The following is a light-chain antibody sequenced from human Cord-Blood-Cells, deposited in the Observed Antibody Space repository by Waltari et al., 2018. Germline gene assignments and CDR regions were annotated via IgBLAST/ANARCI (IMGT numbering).Light chain of an antibody. Sequence: SYVLTQPPSVSVAPGKTARITCGGNNIGSKSVHWYQQKPGQAPVLVVYDDSGRPSGIPVRCAGSNSGNTATLTISRVEAGDEADYYCQVWDSSSDHWVFGGGTKLTVL. V-gene: IGLV3-21*03. CDR3: QVWDSSSDHWV. CDR1: NIGSKS. J-gene: IGLJ3*02. CDR2: DDS.